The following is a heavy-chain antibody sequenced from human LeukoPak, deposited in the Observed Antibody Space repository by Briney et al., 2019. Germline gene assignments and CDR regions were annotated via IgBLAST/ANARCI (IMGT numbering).Heavy chain of an antibody. Sequence: PGGSLRLSCAASGFTFSNYVMSWVRQAPGKGLEWVSTITAGGGTTYYAGSVKGRFTISRDDSKNTLYLQMNSPRAEDTAAYYCAKGATFGINWFDSWGQGTLVSVSS. J-gene: IGHJ5*01. CDR2: ITAGGGTT. CDR3: AKGATFGINWFDS. D-gene: IGHD1-14*01. V-gene: IGHV3-23*01. CDR1: GFTFSNYV.